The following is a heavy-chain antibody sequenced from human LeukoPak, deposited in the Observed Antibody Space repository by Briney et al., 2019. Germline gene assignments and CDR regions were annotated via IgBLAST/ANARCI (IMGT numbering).Heavy chain of an antibody. D-gene: IGHD5-12*01. CDR1: GFTVSSNY. J-gene: IGHJ6*02. Sequence: GGSLRLSCAASGFTVSSNYMSWVRQAPGKGLEWLSYISSSSSAIYYADSVKGRFTISRDNAKNSLYLQMNSLRDEDTAVYYCARGGSGYGDYSYFFGLDVWGQGTTVTVSS. CDR3: ARGGSGYGDYSYFFGLDV. V-gene: IGHV3-48*02. CDR2: ISSSSSAI.